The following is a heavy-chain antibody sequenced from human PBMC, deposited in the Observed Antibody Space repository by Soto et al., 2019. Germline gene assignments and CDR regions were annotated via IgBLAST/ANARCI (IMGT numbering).Heavy chain of an antibody. Sequence: ASVRVSCKASGYTFTGYYMHWVRQAPGQGLEWMGWINPNSGGTNYAQKFQGRVTMTRDTSISTDYMELSRLRSDDTAVYYCARDGGTTGTCDAFDIWVQGTLVTVSS. CDR1: GYTFTGYY. V-gene: IGHV1-2*02. D-gene: IGHD1-1*01. J-gene: IGHJ3*02. CDR2: INPNSGGT. CDR3: ARDGGTTGTCDAFDI.